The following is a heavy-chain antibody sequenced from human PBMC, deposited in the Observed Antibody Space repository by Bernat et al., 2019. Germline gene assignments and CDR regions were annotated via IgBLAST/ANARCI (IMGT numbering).Heavy chain of an antibody. CDR2: IYYSGST. D-gene: IGHD5-12*01. J-gene: IGHJ4*02. V-gene: IGHV4-39*02. CDR3: AREGDIVATIIDD. Sequence: QLQLQESGPGLVKPSETLSLTCTVSAGSISSSSYYWGWIRQPPGKGLEWIGSIYYSGSTYYNPSLKSRVTISVDTSKNQFALEVSSVAAADATVYYCAREGDIVATIIDDWGQGTLVTVSS. CDR1: AGSISSSSYY.